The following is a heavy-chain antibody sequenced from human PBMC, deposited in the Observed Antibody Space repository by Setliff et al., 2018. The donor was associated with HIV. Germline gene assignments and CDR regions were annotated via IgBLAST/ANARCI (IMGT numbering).Heavy chain of an antibody. J-gene: IGHJ5*01. CDR3: AKHGFERKSLYNWFDS. CDR1: GYSFSDNW. D-gene: IGHD3-10*01. CDR2: IYPDDSAT. V-gene: IGHV5-51*01. Sequence: GESLKISCKGFGYSFSDNWIGWVRQMPGKGLEWMGIIYPDDSATRYSPSFQGQVTISADKSINTAYLRWRSLRASDTAIYFCAKHGFERKSLYNWFDSWGQGTLVTVSS.